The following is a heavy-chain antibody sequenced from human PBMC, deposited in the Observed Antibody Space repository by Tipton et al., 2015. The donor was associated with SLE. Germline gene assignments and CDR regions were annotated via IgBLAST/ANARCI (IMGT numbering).Heavy chain of an antibody. CDR1: GYSFTSYW. CDR2: IYPGDSDT. V-gene: IGHV5-51*03. CDR3: AISFYDFWSPTGFLDY. Sequence: QLVQSGAEVKKPGESLKISCKGSGYSFTSYWIGWVRQMPGKGLEWMGIIYPGDSDTRYSPSFQGQVTISADKSISTAYLQWSSLKASDTAMYYRAISFYDFWSPTGFLDYWGQGTLVTVSS. J-gene: IGHJ4*02. D-gene: IGHD3-3*01.